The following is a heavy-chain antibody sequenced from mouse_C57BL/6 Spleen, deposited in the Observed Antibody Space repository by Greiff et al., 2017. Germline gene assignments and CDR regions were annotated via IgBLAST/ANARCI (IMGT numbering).Heavy chain of an antibody. CDR3: ARVPYASSGFDY. CDR1: GFSLSTSGMG. D-gene: IGHD1-1*01. Sequence: QVQLKESGPGILQSSQTLSLTCSFSGFSLSTSGMGVSWIRQPSGKGLEWLAHIYWDDDKRYNPSLKSRLPISNDTSGNQVFLKITSVDTADTATYYCARVPYASSGFDYWGQGTTLTVSS. V-gene: IGHV8-12*01. J-gene: IGHJ2*01. CDR2: IYWDDDK.